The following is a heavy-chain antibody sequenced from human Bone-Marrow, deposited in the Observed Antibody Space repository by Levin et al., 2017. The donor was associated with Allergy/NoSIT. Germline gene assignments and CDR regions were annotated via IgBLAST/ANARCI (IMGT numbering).Heavy chain of an antibody. V-gene: IGHV3-21*01. J-gene: IGHJ6*02. Sequence: GESLKISCAASGFTFSSYSMNWVRQAPGKGLEWVSSISSSSSYIYYADSVKGRFTISRDNAKNSLYLQMNSLRAEDTAVYYCARVWLHGYYYYGMDVWGQGTTVTVSS. CDR2: ISSSSSYI. CDR3: ARVWLHGYYYYGMDV. D-gene: IGHD5-24*01. CDR1: GFTFSSYS.